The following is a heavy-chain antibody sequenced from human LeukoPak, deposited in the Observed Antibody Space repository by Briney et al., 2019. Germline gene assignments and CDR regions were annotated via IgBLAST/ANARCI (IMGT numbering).Heavy chain of an antibody. D-gene: IGHD6-13*01. Sequence: PGGSLRLSCAASGFSFANSLISWIRQAPGKGPEWVSAVSGSGDRTDYADSVRGRFTISRDNSKSTLYLQMNSLRVEDTAIYYCAIREPIGYWGQGSLVTVSP. V-gene: IGHV3-23*01. CDR3: AIREPIGY. J-gene: IGHJ4*02. CDR1: GFSFANSL. CDR2: VSGSGDRT.